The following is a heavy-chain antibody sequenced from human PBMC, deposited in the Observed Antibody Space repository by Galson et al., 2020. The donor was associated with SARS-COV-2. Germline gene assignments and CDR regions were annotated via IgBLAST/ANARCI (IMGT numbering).Heavy chain of an antibody. V-gene: IGHV3-23*01. D-gene: IGHD2-2*01. CDR1: GFTFSNYA. J-gene: IGHJ5*02. CDR3: AKHWSSSWGGDWLDP. Sequence: GESLKISCAASGFTFSNYAMSWVRQAPGKGLKWVSAITGSGRNTYYADSVKGRFTISSDNSNNTVYLQISSLRAEDTAVYYCAKHWSSSWGGDWLDPWGQGTLVSVSS. CDR2: ITGSGRNT.